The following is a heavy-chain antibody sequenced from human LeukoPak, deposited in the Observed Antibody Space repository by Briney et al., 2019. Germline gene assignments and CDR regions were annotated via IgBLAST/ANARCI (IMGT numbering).Heavy chain of an antibody. CDR3: ARSPILVAAAGIYWFDP. Sequence: ASVKVSFKASGYTFTSYGISWVRQAPGQGLEWMGWISAYNGNTNYAQKLQGRVTMTTDTSTSTAYMELRSLRSDDTAVYYCARSPILVAAAGIYWFDPWGQGTLVTVSS. J-gene: IGHJ5*02. CDR1: GYTFTSYG. V-gene: IGHV1-18*01. CDR2: ISAYNGNT. D-gene: IGHD6-13*01.